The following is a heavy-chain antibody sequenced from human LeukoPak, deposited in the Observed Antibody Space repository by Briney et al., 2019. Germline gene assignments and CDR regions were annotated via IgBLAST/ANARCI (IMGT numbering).Heavy chain of an antibody. J-gene: IGHJ3*02. Sequence: SETLSHTCAVSGGSISSGGYSWSWIRQAPGKGLEWIGYIYHSGSTYYNPSLKSRVTISVDRSKNQFSLKLSSVTAADTAVYYCATSSGYYFDAFDIWGQGTMVTVSS. V-gene: IGHV4-30-2*01. D-gene: IGHD3-22*01. CDR2: IYHSGST. CDR1: GGSISSGGYS. CDR3: ATSSGYYFDAFDI.